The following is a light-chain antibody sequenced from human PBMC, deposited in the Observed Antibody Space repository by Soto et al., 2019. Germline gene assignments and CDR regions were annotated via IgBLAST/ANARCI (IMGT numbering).Light chain of an antibody. J-gene: IGKJ5*01. CDR3: QQLTSYHRST. CDR1: QGIRND. Sequence: AIQMTQSPSSLSASVGDRVTITCRASQGIRNDLGWYQQKPGKAPKLLIYAASSLQSGVPSRFRGSGSGTDFTLTISSLKTEDFANYHCQQLTSYHRSTFGQGTRLEIK. CDR2: AAS. V-gene: IGKV1-6*01.